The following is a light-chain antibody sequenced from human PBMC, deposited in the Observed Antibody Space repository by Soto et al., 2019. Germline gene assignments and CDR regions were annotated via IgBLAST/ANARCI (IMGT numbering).Light chain of an antibody. CDR2: EVT. Sequence: SVMTQPPSASGSPGQSVTISCTGTSSDVGGYDYVSWYQQHPGKAPKLMIYEVTIRPSRVSDRFSGSKSGNTASLTVSGLQAEDEADYYCSSYKGGNHYRVFQAGPK. J-gene: IGLJ1*01. CDR1: SSDVGGYDY. CDR3: SSYKGGNHYRV. V-gene: IGLV2-8*01.